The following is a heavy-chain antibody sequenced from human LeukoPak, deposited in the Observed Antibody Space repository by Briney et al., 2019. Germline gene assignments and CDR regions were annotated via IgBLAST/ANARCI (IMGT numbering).Heavy chain of an antibody. CDR1: GYSISGGYY. CDR2: IHQSGSV. D-gene: IGHD5-18*01. J-gene: IGHJ4*02. CDR3: ARDSDHTSMLFKGFDY. Sequence: SETLSLTCTVSGYSISGGYYWGWIRQPPGKGLEWIGNIHQSGSVYYNPSVKSRVSIPMDTSKNQFSLNLNSVTAADTAVYYCARDSDHTSMLFKGFDYWGQGTLVTVSS. V-gene: IGHV4-38-2*02.